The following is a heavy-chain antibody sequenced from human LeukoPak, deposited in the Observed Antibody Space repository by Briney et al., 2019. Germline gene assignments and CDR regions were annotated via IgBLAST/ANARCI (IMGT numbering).Heavy chain of an antibody. CDR2: ITSSGSTM. D-gene: IGHD6-13*01. V-gene: IGHV3-48*03. J-gene: IGHJ4*02. Sequence: PGGSLRLSCAASGFAFSSYEMHWVRQAPGKGLAWVSYITSSGSTMYYADSVKGRLTIFRDNAKNSLYLQMSSLRAEDTAVYYYTTLRPRQQLVVDHWGQGTLVTVSS. CDR1: GFAFSSYE. CDR3: TTLRPRQQLVVDH.